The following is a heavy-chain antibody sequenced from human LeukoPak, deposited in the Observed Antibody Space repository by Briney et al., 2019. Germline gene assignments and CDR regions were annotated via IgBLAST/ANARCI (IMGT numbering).Heavy chain of an antibody. CDR1: GGSISSYY. V-gene: IGHV4-59*01. CDR3: ARVPARRVVTTPTYFDF. Sequence: PSETLSLTCTVSGGSISSYYWSWIRQPPGKGLEWVGYFSYSGGTNYNPSLRSRVTISVDTSKNQFSLKLSSVTAAATAVYYCARVPARRVVTTPTYFDFWGQGTLVTVSS. CDR2: FSYSGGT. J-gene: IGHJ4*02. D-gene: IGHD2-21*02.